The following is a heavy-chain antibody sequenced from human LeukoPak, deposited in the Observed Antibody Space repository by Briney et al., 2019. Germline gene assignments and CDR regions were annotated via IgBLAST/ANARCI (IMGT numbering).Heavy chain of an antibody. CDR1: GGSISSYY. CDR3: AMLFGGDY. Sequence: SETLSLTCTVSGGSISSYYWSWVRRSPGKGLEWIGYIHYSGSTNYNPSLKSRVTISVDTSKNQFSLKLSSVTAADTAVYYCAMLFGGDYWGQGTLVTVSS. V-gene: IGHV4-59*01. J-gene: IGHJ4*02. CDR2: IHYSGST. D-gene: IGHD3-10*01.